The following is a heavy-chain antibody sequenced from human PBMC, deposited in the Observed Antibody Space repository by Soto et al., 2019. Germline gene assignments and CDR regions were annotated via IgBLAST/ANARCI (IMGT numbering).Heavy chain of an antibody. D-gene: IGHD6-19*01. CDR1: GFTFSSYA. CDR2: ISGSGGST. V-gene: IGHV3-23*01. J-gene: IGHJ6*02. CDR3: AKMTFRDAVAGTSGGMDV. Sequence: EVQLLESGGGLVQPGGSLRLSCAASGFTFSSYAMSWVRQAPGKGLEWVSGISGSGGSTYYADSVKGRFTISRDSPKNPLYLQMNSLRAEDTALYYCAKMTFRDAVAGTSGGMDVWGQGTTVTVSS.